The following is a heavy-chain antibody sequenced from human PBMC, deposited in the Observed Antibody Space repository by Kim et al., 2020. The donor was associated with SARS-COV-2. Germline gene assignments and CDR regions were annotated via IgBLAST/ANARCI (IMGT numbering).Heavy chain of an antibody. CDR2: IWYDGRNE. D-gene: IGHD6-6*01. V-gene: IGHV3-33*01. J-gene: IGHJ4*01. CDR1: GFTFDNYA. Sequence: GGSLRLSCAASGFTFDNYAMHWVRQASGKGLEWLALIWYDGRNEDYADSVRGRFTIARDNSKSTLYLQMNSLSAEDTAVYYCARDRSLSVRPKYVFDSWG. CDR3: ARDRSLSVRPKYVFDS.